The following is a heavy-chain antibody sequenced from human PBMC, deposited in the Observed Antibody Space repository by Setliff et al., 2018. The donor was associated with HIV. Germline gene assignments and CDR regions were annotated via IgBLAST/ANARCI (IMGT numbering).Heavy chain of an antibody. D-gene: IGHD1-1*01. Sequence: SVKVSCKASGGTFKNLAISWVRQAPGQGLEWMGGVIPSFATANYAQKFQGRITITADELTSTVYMVLNSLKSEDSAVYYCANPHDGGAFDVWGQGTAVTVSS. CDR2: VIPSFATA. CDR1: GGTFKNLA. CDR3: ANPHDGGAFDV. J-gene: IGHJ3*01. V-gene: IGHV1-69*13.